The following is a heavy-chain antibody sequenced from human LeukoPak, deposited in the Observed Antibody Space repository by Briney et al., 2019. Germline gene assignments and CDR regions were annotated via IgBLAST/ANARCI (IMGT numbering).Heavy chain of an antibody. V-gene: IGHV3-30-3*02. CDR1: GFTFSSYA. J-gene: IGHJ6*02. CDR3: AKSGDYDGMDV. CDR2: ISYDGSNK. Sequence: PGRSLRLSCAASGFTFSSYAMHWVRQALGKGLEWVAVISYDGSNKYYADSVKGRFTISRDNSKNTLYLQMNSLRAEDTAVYYCAKSGDYDGMDVWGQGTTVTVSS.